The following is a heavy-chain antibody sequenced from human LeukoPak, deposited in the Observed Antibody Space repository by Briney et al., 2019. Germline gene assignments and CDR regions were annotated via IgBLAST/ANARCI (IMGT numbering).Heavy chain of an antibody. CDR1: AGSISSGSYY. CDR2: IYTSGST. CDR3: ARSPGQSLRSAWFDP. Sequence: NTSETLSLTCTVSAGSISSGSYYWSWIRQPAGKGLEWIGRIYTSGSTNYNPSLKSRVTISVDTSKNQFSLKLSSVTAADTAVYYCARSPGQSLRSAWFDPWGQGTLVTVSS. V-gene: IGHV4-61*02. J-gene: IGHJ5*02. D-gene: IGHD4-17*01.